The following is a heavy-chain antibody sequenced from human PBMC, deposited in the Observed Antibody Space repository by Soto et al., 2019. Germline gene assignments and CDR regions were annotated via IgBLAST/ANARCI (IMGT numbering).Heavy chain of an antibody. CDR3: AKGGRFLEWLLHRKYNMEG. CDR1: GFTFSSYA. CDR2: ISGSGGST. Sequence: GGSLRLSCAASGFTFSSYAMSWVRQAPGKGLEWVSAISGSGGSTYYADSVKGRFTISRDNSKNTLYLQMNSLRAEDTAVYYCAKGGRFLEWLLHRKYNMEGWGQGTTVSVSS. J-gene: IGHJ6*02. V-gene: IGHV3-23*01. D-gene: IGHD3-3*01.